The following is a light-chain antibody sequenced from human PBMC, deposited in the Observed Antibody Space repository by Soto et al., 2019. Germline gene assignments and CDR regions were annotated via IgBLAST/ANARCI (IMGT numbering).Light chain of an antibody. J-gene: IGKJ1*01. CDR2: AAS. V-gene: IGKV1-39*01. CDR1: HSFSIY. Sequence: DIQMTQSPSYLSASVGDRVTITCRTSHSFSIYLNWYQQKPGKAPKLLIYAASSLGSVVPSRFSGSGSGTDFTLIISSLQPEDIATYYCQQSYSTPWTFGQGTKVEIK. CDR3: QQSYSTPWT.